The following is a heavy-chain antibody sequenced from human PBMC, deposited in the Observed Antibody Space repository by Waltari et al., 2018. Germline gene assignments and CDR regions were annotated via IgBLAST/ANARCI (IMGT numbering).Heavy chain of an antibody. CDR3: ARGVGSAAEFDY. Sequence: QLQLQESGPGLVKPSETLSLTCTVSGGSISSSSYYWGWIRQPPGKGLEWIGSIYYSGSTYYNPSLKSRVTISVDTSKNQFSLKLSSVTAADTAVYYCARGVGSAAEFDYWGQGTLVTVSS. J-gene: IGHJ4*02. CDR2: IYYSGST. D-gene: IGHD2-2*01. CDR1: GGSISSSSYY. V-gene: IGHV4-39*07.